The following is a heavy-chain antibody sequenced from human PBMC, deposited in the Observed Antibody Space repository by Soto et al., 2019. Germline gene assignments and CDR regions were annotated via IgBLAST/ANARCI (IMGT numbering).Heavy chain of an antibody. CDR2: IYYSAST. D-gene: IGHD6-13*01. CDR3: ARGDSSSWYEIDY. V-gene: IGHV4-30-4*01. Sequence: QVQLQESGPGLLKPSQTLSLTCTVSGGSVSSDEYFWSWIRQPPGKGLEWLAYIYYSASTYYNPPLKRRLSISVDTSKNQFSLNLTSVTAADTAVYYCARGDSSSWYEIDYWGQGILVTVSS. CDR1: GGSVSSDEYF. J-gene: IGHJ4*02.